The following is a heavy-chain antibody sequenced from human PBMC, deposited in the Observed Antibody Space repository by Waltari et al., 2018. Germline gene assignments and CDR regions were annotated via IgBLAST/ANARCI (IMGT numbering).Heavy chain of an antibody. J-gene: IGHJ4*02. V-gene: IGHV3-53*02. Sequence: EVQLVETGGGLIQPGGSLRLSRSASGFTVSSNYMSCVRQAPGKGLEWVSVIYSGGSTYYADSVKGRFTISRDNSKNTLYLQMNSLRAEDTAVYYCARDHAVYWGQGTLVTVSS. CDR1: GFTVSSNY. CDR2: IYSGGST. CDR3: ARDHAVY.